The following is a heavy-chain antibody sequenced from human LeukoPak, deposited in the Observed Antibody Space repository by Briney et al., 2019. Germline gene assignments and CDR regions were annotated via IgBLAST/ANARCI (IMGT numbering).Heavy chain of an antibody. CDR2: IYYSGST. J-gene: IGHJ6*02. V-gene: IGHV4-59*01. D-gene: IGHD6-19*01. Sequence: PSETLSLTCTVSGGSISSYYWSWIRQPPGKGLEWIGYIYYSGSTNYNPSLKSRVTISVDTSKNQFSLKLSSVTAADTAVYYCARGHWRNSGWYPLVYGMDVWGQGTTVTVSS. CDR3: ARGHWRNSGWYPLVYGMDV. CDR1: GGSISSYY.